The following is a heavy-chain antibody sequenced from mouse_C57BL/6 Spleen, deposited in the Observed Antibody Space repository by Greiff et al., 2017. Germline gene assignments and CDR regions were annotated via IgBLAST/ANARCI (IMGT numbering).Heavy chain of an antibody. V-gene: IGHV1-50*01. Sequence: VQLQQPGAELVKPGASVKLSCKASGYTFTSYWMQWVKQRPGQGLEWIGEIDPSDSYTNYNQKFKGKAALTVDTSSSTAYMQLSSLTSEDSAVYYCARYGIYEAMDYWGQGTSVTVSS. CDR3: ARYGIYEAMDY. J-gene: IGHJ4*01. CDR2: IDPSDSYT. CDR1: GYTFTSYW. D-gene: IGHD2-3*01.